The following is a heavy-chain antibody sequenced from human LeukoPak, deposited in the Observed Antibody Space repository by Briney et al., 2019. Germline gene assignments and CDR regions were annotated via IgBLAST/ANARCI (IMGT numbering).Heavy chain of an antibody. D-gene: IGHD6-13*01. CDR2: IYHSGTR. Sequence: ASETLSLTCTVSGGSISSSSYYWGWIRQPPGKGLEWIASIYHSGTRYYNPSLKSRITISVDTSKNQFSLELSSVTATDTAVYYCAGAAAGNVNWFDPWGQGTLVIVSS. CDR3: AGAAAGNVNWFDP. CDR1: GGSISSSSYY. J-gene: IGHJ5*02. V-gene: IGHV4-39*01.